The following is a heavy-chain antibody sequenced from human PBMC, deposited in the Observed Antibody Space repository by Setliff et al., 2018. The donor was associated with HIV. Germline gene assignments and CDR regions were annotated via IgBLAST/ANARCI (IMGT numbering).Heavy chain of an antibody. V-gene: IGHV4-39*01. J-gene: IGHJ6*03. CDR3: ARHRDPPGTSWIFYYYYMDL. D-gene: IGHD2-2*01. CDR2: IYYSGST. Sequence: SETLSLTCTVSGGSISSSSYYWAWIRQPPGKGLEWIGNIYYSGSTYYNPSLKSRGAMSVDTSKNQVSLRLSSVTAADTGVYYCARHRDPPGTSWIFYYYYMDLWGGGTTVTVSS. CDR1: GGSISSSSYY.